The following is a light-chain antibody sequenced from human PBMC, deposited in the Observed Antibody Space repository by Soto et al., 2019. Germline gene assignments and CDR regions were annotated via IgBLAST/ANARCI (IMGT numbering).Light chain of an antibody. CDR2: GAS. J-gene: IGKJ4*01. CDR3: QQFSSYPLT. CDR1: QSVSSS. Sequence: EIVMTQSPGTLSVSPGDRATLSCRASQSVSSSLAWYQQKPGQAPRLLIYGASTRATGIPARFSGSGSGTEFTLTINSLQSEDFAVYYCQQFSSYPLTFGGGTKV. V-gene: IGKV3-15*01.